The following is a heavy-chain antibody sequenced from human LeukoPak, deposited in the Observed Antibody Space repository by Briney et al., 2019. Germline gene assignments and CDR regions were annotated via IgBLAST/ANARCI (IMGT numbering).Heavy chain of an antibody. J-gene: IGHJ3*02. CDR1: GFTFSSYA. Sequence: GGSLRLSCAASGFTFSSYAMHWVRQAPGKGLEWVAVISYDGSNKYYADSVKGRFTISRDNSKNTLYLQMNSLRAEDTAVYYCATLDYYDSSGDRDAFDIWGQGTMVTVSS. CDR3: ATLDYYDSSGDRDAFDI. V-gene: IGHV3-30-3*01. D-gene: IGHD3-22*01. CDR2: ISYDGSNK.